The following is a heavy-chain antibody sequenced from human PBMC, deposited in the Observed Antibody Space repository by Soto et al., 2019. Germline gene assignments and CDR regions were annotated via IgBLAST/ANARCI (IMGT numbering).Heavy chain of an antibody. D-gene: IGHD2-2*01. V-gene: IGHV1-18*01. CDR1: GYTFTSYG. J-gene: IGHJ5*02. CDR3: ARSRPHCSSTSCYVSRFDP. CDR2: ISAYNGNT. Sequence: ASVKVSCKASGYTFTSYGISWVRQAPGQGLEWMGWISAYNGNTNYAQKIQGRVTMTTDTSTSTAYMELRSLRSDDTAVYYCARSRPHCSSTSCYVSRFDPWGQGTLVTVSS.